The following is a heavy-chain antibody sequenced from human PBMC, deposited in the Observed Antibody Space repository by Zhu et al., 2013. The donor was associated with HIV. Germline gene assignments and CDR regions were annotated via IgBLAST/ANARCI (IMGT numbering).Heavy chain of an antibody. J-gene: IGHJ4*02. CDR1: GGSISSYY. CDR3: ARAYRYSSSWLDY. CDR2: IYYSGST. D-gene: IGHD6-13*01. Sequence: VQLQESGPGLVKPSETLSLTCTVSGGSISSYYWSWIRQPPGKGLEWIGYIYYSGSTNYNPSLKSRVTISVDTSKNQFSLKLSSVTAADTAVYYCARAYRYSSSWLDYWGQGTLVTVSS. V-gene: IGHV4-59*01.